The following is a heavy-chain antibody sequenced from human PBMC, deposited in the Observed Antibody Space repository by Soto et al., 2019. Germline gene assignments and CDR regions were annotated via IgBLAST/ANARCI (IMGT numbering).Heavy chain of an antibody. J-gene: IGHJ6*02. CDR1: GGSITGAYY. D-gene: IGHD2-15*01. V-gene: IGHV4-31*03. Sequence: PSETLSLTCNISGGSITGAYYWNWIRQHPGKGLEWIGSIHYRGSTDYNPSLKSRITISLDRSNNQFSLKLSSVTAADTAVYYCARVRDSFGLDVWGQGTTV. CDR2: IHYRGST. CDR3: ARVRDSFGLDV.